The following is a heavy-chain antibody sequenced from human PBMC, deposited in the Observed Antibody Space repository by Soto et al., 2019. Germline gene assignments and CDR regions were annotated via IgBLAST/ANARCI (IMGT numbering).Heavy chain of an antibody. Sequence: SETLSLTCTVSGGSISSYYWSWIRQPPGKGLEWIGTISYSGITYYNPSLKSRVTISVDTSNNQFSLKLSSVTAADTAVYYCASLYGDYVSYWGQGTLVTVSS. D-gene: IGHD4-17*01. CDR3: ASLYGDYVSY. CDR1: GGSISSYY. CDR2: ISYSGIT. J-gene: IGHJ4*02. V-gene: IGHV4-39*01.